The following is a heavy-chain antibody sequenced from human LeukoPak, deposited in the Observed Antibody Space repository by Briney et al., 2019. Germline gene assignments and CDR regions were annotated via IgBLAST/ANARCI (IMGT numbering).Heavy chain of an antibody. CDR2: IYHSGST. CDR3: ARGRVVVASNWFDP. CDR1: GYSISSGYY. D-gene: IGHD2-2*01. V-gene: IGHV4-38-2*02. J-gene: IGHJ5*02. Sequence: PSETLSLTCTVSGYSISSGYYWGWIRQPPGKGLEWIGSIYHSGSTYYNPSLKRRVTISVDTSKNQFSLKLSSVTAADTAVYYCARGRVVVASNWFDPWGQGTLVTVSS.